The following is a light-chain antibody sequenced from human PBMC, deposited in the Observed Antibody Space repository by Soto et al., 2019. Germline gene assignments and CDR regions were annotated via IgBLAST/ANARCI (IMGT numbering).Light chain of an antibody. CDR2: AAS. CDR3: QQLFDSPIT. CDR1: QSISTY. J-gene: IGKJ5*01. V-gene: IGKV1-9*01. Sequence: DIQLTQSPSSLSASVGDRLTITCRASQSISTYLNWYQQKPGKAPKLLIYAASTLESGVPSRFSATVCGTEFSLTITSLQPEDFATYYCQQLFDSPITFGQGTRLEIK.